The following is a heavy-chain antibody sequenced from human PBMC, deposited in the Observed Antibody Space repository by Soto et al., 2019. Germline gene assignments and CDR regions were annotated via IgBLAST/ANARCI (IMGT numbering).Heavy chain of an antibody. Sequence: HPGGSLGLSCAASGFSFVSYWMHWVRQVPGEGLAWVSRINGNADNSDYADSVKGRFTISRDNAMNRLYLQMDSLRADDTGVYYCVRDFRGAVAGSEFDHWGQGTLVTVSS. CDR1: GFSFVSYW. CDR3: VRDFRGAVAGSEFDH. V-gene: IGHV3-74*01. CDR2: INGNADNS. D-gene: IGHD6-19*01. J-gene: IGHJ4*02.